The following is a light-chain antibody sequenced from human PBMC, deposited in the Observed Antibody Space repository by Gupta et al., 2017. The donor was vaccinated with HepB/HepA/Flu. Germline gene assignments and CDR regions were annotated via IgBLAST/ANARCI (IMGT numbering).Light chain of an antibody. J-gene: IGLJ3*02. CDR2: GNS. Sequence: QPVLTQPPSVSGAPGQRVTISCAGSSSNIGACYDVHWYQQLPGTAPKLLIYGNSNRPSGVPDRFSGSKSGTSASLAITGLQAEDEADYYCQSYDSSLSGSWVFGGGTKLTVL. CDR1: SSNIGACYD. CDR3: QSYDSSLSGSWV. V-gene: IGLV1-40*01.